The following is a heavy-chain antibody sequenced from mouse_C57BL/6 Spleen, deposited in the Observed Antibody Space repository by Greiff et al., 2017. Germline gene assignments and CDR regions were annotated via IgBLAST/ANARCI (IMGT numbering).Heavy chain of an antibody. J-gene: IGHJ2*01. V-gene: IGHV1-82*01. CDR1: GYAFSSSW. CDR2: IYPGDGDT. Sequence: QVQLKESGPELVKPGASVKISCKASGYAFSSSWMNWVKQRPGKGLEWIGRIYPGDGDTNYNGKFKGKATLTADKSSSTAYMQLSSLTSEDSAVYFCARGGVLYFDYWGQGTTLTVSS. CDR3: ARGGVLYFDY.